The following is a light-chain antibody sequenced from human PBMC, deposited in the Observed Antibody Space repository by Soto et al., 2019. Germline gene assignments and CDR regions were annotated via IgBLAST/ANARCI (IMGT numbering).Light chain of an antibody. CDR1: SSDVGGYNY. V-gene: IGLV2-14*01. CDR3: SSYTSRSTLV. CDR2: EVS. J-gene: IGLJ3*02. Sequence: QSVLTQPASVSGSPGQSITISCTGTSSDVGGYNYVSWYQQHPGKAPKLMIYEVSNRPSGVSNHFSGSKSGNTAALTISGLQAEDEADYYCSSYTSRSTLVFGGGTKVA.